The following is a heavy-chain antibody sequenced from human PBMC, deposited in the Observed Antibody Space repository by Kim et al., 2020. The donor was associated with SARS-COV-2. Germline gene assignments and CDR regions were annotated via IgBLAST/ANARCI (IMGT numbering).Heavy chain of an antibody. Sequence: GGSLRLSCAASGFTFSSYSMNWVRQAPGKGLEWVSSISSSSSYIYYADSVKGRFTISRDNAKNSLYLQMNSLRAEDTAVYYCARDVSIYSGYLGYGMDVWGQGTTVTVSS. V-gene: IGHV3-21*01. J-gene: IGHJ6*02. CDR1: GFTFSSYS. CDR3: ARDVSIYSGYLGYGMDV. D-gene: IGHD5-12*01. CDR2: ISSSSSYI.